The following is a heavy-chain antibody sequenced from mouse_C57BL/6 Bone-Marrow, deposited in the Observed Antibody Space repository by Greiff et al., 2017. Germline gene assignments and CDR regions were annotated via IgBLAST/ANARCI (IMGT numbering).Heavy chain of an antibody. J-gene: IGHJ4*01. CDR3: ARRTPYFYAMDY. CDR2: IDPSDSET. CDR1: GYTFTSYW. D-gene: IGHD2-10*01. Sequence: QVHVKQPGAELVRPGSSVKLSCKASGYTFTSYWMHWVKQRPIQGLEWIGNIDPSDSETHYNQKFKDKATLTVDKSSSTAYMQLSSLTSEDSAVYYCARRTPYFYAMDYWGQGTSVTVSS. V-gene: IGHV1-52*01.